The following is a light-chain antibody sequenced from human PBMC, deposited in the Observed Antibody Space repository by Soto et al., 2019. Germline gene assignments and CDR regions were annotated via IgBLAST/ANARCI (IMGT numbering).Light chain of an antibody. CDR2: YNN. Sequence: QSVLTQPPSSSETAGQTVSISCSGSNSNIASNTVNWYQHLPGTAPKLLIYYNNQRPSGVPDRFSGSKSGTSASLAISGLQYEDESDYYCAAWDDTITRYVFGTGTKVTVL. CDR3: AAWDDTITRYV. CDR1: NSNIASNT. J-gene: IGLJ1*01. V-gene: IGLV1-44*01.